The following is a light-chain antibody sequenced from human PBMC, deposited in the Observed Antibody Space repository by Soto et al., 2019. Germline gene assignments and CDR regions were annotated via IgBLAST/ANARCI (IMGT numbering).Light chain of an antibody. CDR1: QSLSTN. CDR3: QHYNYWPPWT. J-gene: IGKJ1*01. Sequence: EIVMTQSPATLSVSPGERATLSCRASQSLSTNLAWYQQKPGQPPRLLIYGTSTRASGIPARFSGGGSGTEFTLTISSLQSEDVAVYYCQHYNYWPPWTFGQGTKVEIK. CDR2: GTS. V-gene: IGKV3-15*01.